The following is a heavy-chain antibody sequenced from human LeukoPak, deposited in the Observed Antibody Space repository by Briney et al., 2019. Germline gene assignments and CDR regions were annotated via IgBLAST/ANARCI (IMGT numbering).Heavy chain of an antibody. V-gene: IGHV3-21*01. Sequence: GGSLRLSCAASGFTFSSYTMNWVRQAPGKGLEWVSSISSSSSYIYYADSVKGRFTISRDNAKNSLYLQMNSLRAEDTAVYYCARVSGSYRPMVYWGQGTLVTVSS. CDR1: GFTFSSYT. D-gene: IGHD1-26*01. CDR3: ARVSGSYRPMVY. J-gene: IGHJ4*02. CDR2: ISSSSSYI.